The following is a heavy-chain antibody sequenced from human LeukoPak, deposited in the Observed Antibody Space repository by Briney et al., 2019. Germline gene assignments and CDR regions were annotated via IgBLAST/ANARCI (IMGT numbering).Heavy chain of an antibody. CDR3: AKDIGGT. CDR1: GFTFSSYT. V-gene: IGHV3-9*01. J-gene: IGHJ3*01. Sequence: GGSLRLSCAASGFTFSSYTMNWVRQAPGKGLEWVSGISWNSGSIGYADSVKGRFTISRDNAKNSLYLQMNSLRAEDTALYYCAKDIGGTWGQGTMVTVSS. CDR2: ISWNSGSI.